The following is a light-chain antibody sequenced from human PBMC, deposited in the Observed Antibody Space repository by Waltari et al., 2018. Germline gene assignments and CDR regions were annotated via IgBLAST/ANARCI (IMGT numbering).Light chain of an antibody. CDR2: GAS. CDR3: QNHERLPAT. Sequence: EIVLTQSPGTLSLSPGERAPLSCRASQSIGRYLAWYQQKPDQAPRLLIYGASNRATGIPDRFSGSGSGTDFSLTISRLEPEDFAVYYCQNHERLPATFGQGTKVEIK. V-gene: IGKV3-20*01. J-gene: IGKJ1*01. CDR1: QSIGRY.